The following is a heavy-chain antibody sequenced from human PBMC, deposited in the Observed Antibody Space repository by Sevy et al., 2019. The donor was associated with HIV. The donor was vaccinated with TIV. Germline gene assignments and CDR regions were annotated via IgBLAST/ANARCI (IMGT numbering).Heavy chain of an antibody. Sequence: GRSLRLSCAVSGFTFRSYWMSWVRQAPGKGLEWVAHIKVDGSEKYHVDSVKGRFTISRDNAKNSLFLQMNSLRVEDKAVYYCASDCSSTSCLWGLDVWGQGTAVTVSS. CDR1: GFTFRSYW. CDR2: IKVDGSEK. V-gene: IGHV3-7*03. J-gene: IGHJ6*02. CDR3: ASDCSSTSCLWGLDV. D-gene: IGHD2-2*01.